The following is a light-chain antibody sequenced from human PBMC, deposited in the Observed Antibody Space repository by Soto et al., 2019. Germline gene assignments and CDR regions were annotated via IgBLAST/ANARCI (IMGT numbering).Light chain of an antibody. V-gene: IGLV2-11*01. CDR2: DVS. CDR3: CSYATPFYV. Sequence: QSALTQPLSVSGSPGQAVTISCTGPTIDVDSSNYVSWYKQHPGKAPKLMINDVSERPSGVPDRFSGSKSGSTASLTISGLQAQDEADYYCCSYATPFYVFGSGTKVTVL. J-gene: IGLJ1*01. CDR1: TIDVDSSNY.